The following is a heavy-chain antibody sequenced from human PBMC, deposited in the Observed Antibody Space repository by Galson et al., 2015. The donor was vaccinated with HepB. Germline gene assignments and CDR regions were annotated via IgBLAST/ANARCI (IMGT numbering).Heavy chain of an antibody. Sequence: SVKVSCKASGGTFSSYAISWVRQAPGQGLEWMGRIIPILGIANYAQKFQGRVTITADKSTSTAYMELSSLRSEDTAVYYCARGPRTDYYFFDNWGQGTLVSVSS. CDR1: GGTFSSYA. J-gene: IGHJ4*02. CDR2: IIPILGIA. V-gene: IGHV1-69*04. CDR3: ARGPRTDYYFFDN. D-gene: IGHD3/OR15-3a*01.